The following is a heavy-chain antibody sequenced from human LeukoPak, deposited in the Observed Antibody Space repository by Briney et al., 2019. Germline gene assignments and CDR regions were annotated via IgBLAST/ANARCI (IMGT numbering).Heavy chain of an antibody. CDR2: IYYSGST. Sequence: SETLSLTCTVSGGSISSYYWSWIRQPPGKGLEWTGYIYYSGSTNYNPSLKSRVTISVDTSKNQISLKLSSVTAADTAVYYCARGGSGTYLSHLRFDYWGQGTLVTVSS. D-gene: IGHD3-10*01. CDR3: ARGGSGTYLSHLRFDY. CDR1: GGSISSYY. J-gene: IGHJ4*02. V-gene: IGHV4-59*01.